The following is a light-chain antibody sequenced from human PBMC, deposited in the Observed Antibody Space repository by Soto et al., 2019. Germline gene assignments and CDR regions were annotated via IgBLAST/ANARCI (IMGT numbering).Light chain of an antibody. CDR2: AAS. Sequence: DIQMTQSPSTLSASVGDRVTITCRASQSISSWLAWYQQKPGKAPKLLIYAASKLQSGVPSRFRGSGSGTDFTLTIDTLQPDDFASYYCQQTRSGITFGQGTRLEIK. CDR1: QSISSW. J-gene: IGKJ5*01. CDR3: QQTRSGIT. V-gene: IGKV1-5*01.